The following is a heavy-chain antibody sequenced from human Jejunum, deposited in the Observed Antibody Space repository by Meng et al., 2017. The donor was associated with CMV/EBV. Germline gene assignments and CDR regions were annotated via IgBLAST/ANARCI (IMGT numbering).Heavy chain of an antibody. Sequence: QGQMEESGGEGKKPGASVKGACKVSGYTLTNHGKTWERHAPGQGLEWRGWISASNGNTNYAQTIQGRRTMTTDTSTSTADMELRSLRSDDTAEYYWAREQVGITSGDYWGQGTLGTVSS. J-gene: IGHJ4*02. CDR2: ISASNGNT. CDR3: AREQVGITSGDY. D-gene: IGHD1-26*01. CDR1: GYTLTNHG. V-gene: IGHV1-18*01.